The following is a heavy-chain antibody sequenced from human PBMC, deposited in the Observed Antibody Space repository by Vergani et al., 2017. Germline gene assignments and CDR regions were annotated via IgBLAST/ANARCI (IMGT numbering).Heavy chain of an antibody. CDR2: IYWNDDQ. Sequence: QITLKESGPTLVKPTQTLTLTCTFSGFSLNTRGVSVAWIRQPPGKALDWLALIYWNDDQHYSPSLNNRVTITKDTSKNQVVLTMTNMDYVDTATYYCARIHVTWADFWSGPNYYYYYGMDVWGQXP. CDR3: ARIHVTWADFWSGPNYYYYYGMDV. V-gene: IGHV2-5*01. CDR1: GFSLNTRGVS. D-gene: IGHD3-3*01. J-gene: IGHJ6*02.